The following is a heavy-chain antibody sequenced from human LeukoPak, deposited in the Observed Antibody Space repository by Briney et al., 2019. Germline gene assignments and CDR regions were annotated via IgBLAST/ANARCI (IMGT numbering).Heavy chain of an antibody. CDR1: GDSISSGTYY. V-gene: IGHV4-61*02. CDR3: ARGAGSSSSNWFDP. D-gene: IGHD6-6*01. J-gene: IGHJ5*02. Sequence: SETLSLTCTVSGDSISSGTYYWSWIRQPAGKGLEWIGRVYSSGNTNYNPSLKSRVTISIDTSKNQFSLKLSSATAADTAAYYCARGAGSSSSNWFDPWGQGTLVTVSS. CDR2: VYSSGNT.